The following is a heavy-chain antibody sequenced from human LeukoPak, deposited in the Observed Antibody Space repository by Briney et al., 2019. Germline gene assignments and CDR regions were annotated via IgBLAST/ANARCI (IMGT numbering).Heavy chain of an antibody. CDR2: INPNSGGT. Sequence: GGSLRLSCAASGFTFSSYAMHWVRQAPGKGLEWVGWINPNSGGTNYAQKFQGRVTMTRDTSISTAYMELSRLRSDDTAVYYCARAPIAAAGTGWFDPWGQGTLVTVSS. V-gene: IGHV1-2*02. J-gene: IGHJ5*02. CDR3: ARAPIAAAGTGWFDP. CDR1: GFTFSSYA. D-gene: IGHD6-13*01.